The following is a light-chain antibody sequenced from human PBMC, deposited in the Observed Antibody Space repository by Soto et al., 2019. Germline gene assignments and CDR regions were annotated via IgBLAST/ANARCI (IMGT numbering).Light chain of an antibody. V-gene: IGLV2-14*01. CDR2: YVS. Sequence: QSVLTQPASVSGSPGQSITISCTGTSSDVGGYNYVSWYQQHPGIAPKLMIYYVSNRPSGVSNRFSGSKSGNTASLTISGLQAEDEADYYCSSYTSSSTLVVFGGGTQLTVL. CDR3: SSYTSSSTLVV. J-gene: IGLJ2*01. CDR1: SSDVGGYNY.